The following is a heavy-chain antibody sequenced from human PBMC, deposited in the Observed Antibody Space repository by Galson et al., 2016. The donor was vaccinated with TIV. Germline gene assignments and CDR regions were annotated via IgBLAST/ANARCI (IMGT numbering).Heavy chain of an antibody. D-gene: IGHD3-10*01. J-gene: IGHJ6*03. CDR2: IYTSGAT. CDR1: NGSISTHY. Sequence: ETLSLTCTVSNGSISTHYWSWIRQPAGKGLEWIGRIYTSGATNYNPSLKSRVTMSVDTSNNQFSLRLSSVTAADTAVYYCVRDGSFLNYYYHMDVWGKGTAVTVSS. V-gene: IGHV4-4*07. CDR3: VRDGSFLNYYYHMDV.